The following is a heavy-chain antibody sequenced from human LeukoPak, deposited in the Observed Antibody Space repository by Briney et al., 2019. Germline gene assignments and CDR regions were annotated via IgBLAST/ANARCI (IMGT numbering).Heavy chain of an antibody. V-gene: IGHV3-48*03. D-gene: IGHD1-26*01. Sequence: PGGSLRLSCAASGFTFSSYEMNWVRQAPGKGLEWVSYISSSGSTIYYADSVKGRFTISRDNAKNSLYLQMSSLRAEDTAVYYCARNSEATIIPYYYYYYMDVWGKGTTVTVSS. CDR3: ARNSEATIIPYYYYYYMDV. CDR2: ISSSGSTI. CDR1: GFTFSSYE. J-gene: IGHJ6*03.